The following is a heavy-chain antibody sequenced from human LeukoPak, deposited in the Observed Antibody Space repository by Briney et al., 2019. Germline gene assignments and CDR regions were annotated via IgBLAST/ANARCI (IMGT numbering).Heavy chain of an antibody. CDR3: AREGSGSYFDY. D-gene: IGHD1-26*01. V-gene: IGHV3-48*04. CDR2: ISSSSSTI. J-gene: IGHJ4*02. CDR1: GFTFSSYS. Sequence: TGGSLRLSCAASGFTFSSYSMNWVRQAPGKGLEWVSYISSSSSTIYYADSVKGRFTISRDNAKNSLYLQMNSLRAEDTAVYYCAREGSGSYFDYWGQGTLVTVSS.